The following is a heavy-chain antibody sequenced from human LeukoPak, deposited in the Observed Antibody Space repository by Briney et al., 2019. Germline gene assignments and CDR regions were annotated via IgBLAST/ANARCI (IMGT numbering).Heavy chain of an antibody. CDR3: ARSRYSGSSNWFDP. CDR2: IYHSGST. J-gene: IGHJ5*02. D-gene: IGHD1-26*01. Sequence: SETLSLTCAVSGGSISSGGYSWSWIRQPPGKGLEWIGYIYHSGSTYYNPSLKSRVTISVDRSKNQFSLKLSSVTAADTAAYYCARSRYSGSSNWFDPWGQGTLVTVSS. CDR1: GGSISSGGYS. V-gene: IGHV4-30-2*01.